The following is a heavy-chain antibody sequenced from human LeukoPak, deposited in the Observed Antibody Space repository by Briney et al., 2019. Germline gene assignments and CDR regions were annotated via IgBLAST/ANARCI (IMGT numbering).Heavy chain of an antibody. D-gene: IGHD5-12*01. J-gene: IGHJ4*02. Sequence: GGSLRLSCAASGFTLRSYTMNWVRQAPGKGLEWVSSIGISSNKIYYADSVKGRFIISRDNAKNSVYLQMNSLRAEDTAVYYCAREEWLRPLDYWGQGTLVTVSS. CDR2: IGISSNKI. CDR3: AREEWLRPLDY. V-gene: IGHV3-21*01. CDR1: GFTLRSYT.